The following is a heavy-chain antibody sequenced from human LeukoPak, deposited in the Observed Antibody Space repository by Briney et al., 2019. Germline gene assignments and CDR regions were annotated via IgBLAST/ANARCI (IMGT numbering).Heavy chain of an antibody. CDR3: ARQPYSSSWPYYYYGMDV. Sequence: SESLSLTCTVSGGSISSSSYYWGWIRQPPGKGLEWIGSIYYSESTYYNPSLKSRVTISVDTSKNQFSLKLSSVTAADTAVYYCARQPYSSSWPYYYYGMDVWGQGTTVTVSS. CDR2: IYYSEST. V-gene: IGHV4-39*01. CDR1: GGSISSSSYY. D-gene: IGHD6-13*01. J-gene: IGHJ6*02.